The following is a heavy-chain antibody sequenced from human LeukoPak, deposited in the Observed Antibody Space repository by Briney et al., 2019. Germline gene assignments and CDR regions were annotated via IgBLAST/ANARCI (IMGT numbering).Heavy chain of an antibody. CDR3: ARHDYDSSSNWFDH. J-gene: IGHJ5*02. V-gene: IGHV4-59*08. D-gene: IGHD3-22*01. CDR2: IYYSGST. Sequence: SETLSLTCTVSGGSISSYYWSWIRQPPGKGLEWIGYIYYSGSTNYNPSLKSRVTISVDTSKNQFSLKLSSVTAADTAVYYCARHDYDSSSNWFDHWGQGTLVTVSS. CDR1: GGSISSYY.